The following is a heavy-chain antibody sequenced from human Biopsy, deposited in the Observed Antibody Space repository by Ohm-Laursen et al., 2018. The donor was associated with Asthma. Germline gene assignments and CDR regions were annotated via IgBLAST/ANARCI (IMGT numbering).Heavy chain of an antibody. CDR2: IDPSDSFI. CDR1: GYNFASNW. J-gene: IGHJ5*02. Sequence: ESLRISCKGSGYNFASNWISWVRQMPGKGLEWVGRIDPSDSFISYSPSFEGHVTISADKSISTAFLEWNSLKASDTAIYYCAMGISTVTTRWFDPWGQGTLVAVSP. V-gene: IGHV5-10-1*01. D-gene: IGHD4-17*01. CDR3: AMGISTVTTRWFDP.